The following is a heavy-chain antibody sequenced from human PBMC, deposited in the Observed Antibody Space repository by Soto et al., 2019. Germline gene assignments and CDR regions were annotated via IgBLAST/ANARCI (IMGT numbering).Heavy chain of an antibody. V-gene: IGHV3-23*01. Sequence: LRLSCAASGFTFSSYAMSWVRQAPGKGLEWVSAISGSGGSTYYADSVKGRFTISRDNSKNTLYLQMNSLRAEDTAVYYCAKVWGYDILTGYYNNWFDPWGQGTLVTVS. D-gene: IGHD3-9*01. CDR1: GFTFSSYA. J-gene: IGHJ5*02. CDR2: ISGSGGST. CDR3: AKVWGYDILTGYYNNWFDP.